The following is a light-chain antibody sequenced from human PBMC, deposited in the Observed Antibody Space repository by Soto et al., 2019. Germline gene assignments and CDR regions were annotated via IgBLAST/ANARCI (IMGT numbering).Light chain of an antibody. CDR1: EGVNTY. CDR3: QQRNAFPST. Sequence: DILMTQSPASVSSSVGDRVTISCRASEGVNTYLAWYQQKPGQAPKLLIDGASSLPSGIPSRFSGSGSGTHFTLTIRSLQPEDFATYYCQQRNAFPSTFGGGTKVEI. CDR2: GAS. J-gene: IGKJ4*01. V-gene: IGKV1-12*02.